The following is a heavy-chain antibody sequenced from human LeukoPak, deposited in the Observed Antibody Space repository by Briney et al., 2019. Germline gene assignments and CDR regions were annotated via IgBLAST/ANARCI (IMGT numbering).Heavy chain of an antibody. J-gene: IGHJ4*02. CDR2: INHSGST. CDR3: ARDGGDILTGDYFDY. V-gene: IGHV4-30-2*01. CDR1: GCSISSGGYS. Sequence: SETLCLTCAVSGCSISSGGYSWSWIRQPPGKGLESTVNINHSGSTYYNPSLKSRVTISVDRSKNQFSLKLSSVTAADTAVYYCARDGGDILTGDYFDYWGQGTLVTASS. D-gene: IGHD3-9*01.